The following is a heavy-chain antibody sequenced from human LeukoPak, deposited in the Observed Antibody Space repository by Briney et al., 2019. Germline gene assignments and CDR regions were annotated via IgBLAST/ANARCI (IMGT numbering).Heavy chain of an antibody. J-gene: IGHJ4*02. V-gene: IGHV3-21*01. D-gene: IGHD3-9*01. CDR1: GITFSNYN. CDR2: ITSSSSYT. CDR3: RVLRYFDWLYFDY. Sequence: GGSLRLSCAAPGITFSNYNMNWVRQAPGKGLEWISSITSSSSYTFYADSVKGRFTISRDNAKNSLYLQMNSLRAEDTAVYYCRVLRYFDWLYFDYWGQGTLVTVSS.